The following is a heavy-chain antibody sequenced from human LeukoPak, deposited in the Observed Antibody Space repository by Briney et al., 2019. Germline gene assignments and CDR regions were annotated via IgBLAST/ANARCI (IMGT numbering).Heavy chain of an antibody. CDR2: ISSSSNSI. Sequence: PGGSLRLSCVVSGFTFSHYGMDWVRQAPGKGLEWVSYISSSSNSIYYADSVKGRFTISRDNAKNSLHLQMSSLRGDDTAVYYCVSYSGSVDYWGQGTLVTVSS. J-gene: IGHJ4*02. V-gene: IGHV3-48*01. D-gene: IGHD1-26*01. CDR3: VSYSGSVDY. CDR1: GFTFSHYG.